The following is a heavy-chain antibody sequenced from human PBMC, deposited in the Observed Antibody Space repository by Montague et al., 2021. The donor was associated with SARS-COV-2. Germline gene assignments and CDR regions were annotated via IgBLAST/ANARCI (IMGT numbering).Heavy chain of an antibody. V-gene: IGHV2-5*02. D-gene: IGHD3-22*01. CDR3: AHSRYYYYDSSGYRVYYFDY. J-gene: IGHJ4*02. Sequence: PALVKPTQTLTLTCTFSGFSLSTSGVGVGWIRQPPGKALEWLALIYRDDDKRYSPSLKSRLTITKDTSKNQVALTMTNMDPVDTATYYCAHSRYYYYDSSGYRVYYFDYWGQGTLVTVSS. CDR1: GFSLSTSGVG. CDR2: IYRDDDK.